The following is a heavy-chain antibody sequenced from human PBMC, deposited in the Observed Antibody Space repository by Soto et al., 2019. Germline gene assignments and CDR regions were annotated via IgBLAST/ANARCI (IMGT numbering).Heavy chain of an antibody. CDR3: ARDRITTRGDAFDL. V-gene: IGHV1-69*04. CDR2: IIPIPDIT. J-gene: IGHJ3*01. CDR1: GGTFSTYI. Sequence: ASLKVSCKAPGGTFSTYIISWVRQAPGQGLEWMGRIIPIPDITNYAQKFQGRVTITADRSTSTAYMELTSLKSEDTAVYYCARDRITTRGDAFDLWGQGTLVNVSS. D-gene: IGHD3-3*01.